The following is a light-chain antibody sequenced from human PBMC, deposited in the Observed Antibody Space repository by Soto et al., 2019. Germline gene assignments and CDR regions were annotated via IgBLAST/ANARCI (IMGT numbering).Light chain of an antibody. J-gene: IGLJ3*02. Sequence: QSVLTQPPSVSGAPGQRVTISSTGSSSNIGAGYDVHWYQQLPGTAPKLLISGNSNRPSGVPDRFSGSKSGTSASLAITGLQAEDEADYYCPSYDSSLSGWVFGGGTKLTVL. V-gene: IGLV1-40*01. CDR2: GNS. CDR1: SSNIGAGYD. CDR3: PSYDSSLSGWV.